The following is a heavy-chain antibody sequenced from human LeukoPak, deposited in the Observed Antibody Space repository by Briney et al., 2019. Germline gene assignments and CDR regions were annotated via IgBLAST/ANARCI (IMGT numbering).Heavy chain of an antibody. V-gene: IGHV4-34*01. Sequence: SETLSLTCAVYGGSFSGYYWSWIRQPPGKGLEWIGEINHSGSTNYNPSLKSRVTISVDTSKNQFSLKLSSVTAADTAVYYCARVLEGYGDYPRYYYYMDVWGKGTTVTVSS. CDR2: INHSGST. J-gene: IGHJ6*03. D-gene: IGHD4-17*01. CDR1: GGSFSGYY. CDR3: ARVLEGYGDYPRYYYYMDV.